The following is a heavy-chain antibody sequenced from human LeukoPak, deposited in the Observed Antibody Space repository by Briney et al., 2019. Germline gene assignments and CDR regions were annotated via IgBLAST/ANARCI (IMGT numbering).Heavy chain of an antibody. J-gene: IGHJ4*02. CDR1: GYNFFKYA. D-gene: IGHD1-26*01. Sequence: GASVKVSCKTSGYNFFKYAIHWVRQAPGQRFEWMGWIDGGNGDTRFSQKFQDRVSFTRDTFATTVYMELTSLRSEDTAVYYCARGQTYSGSYFLFDYWGQGTLVTVSS. CDR3: ARGQTYSGSYFLFDY. CDR2: IDGGNGDT. V-gene: IGHV1-3*01.